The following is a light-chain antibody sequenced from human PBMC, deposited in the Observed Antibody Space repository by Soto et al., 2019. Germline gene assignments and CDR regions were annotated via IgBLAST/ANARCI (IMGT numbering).Light chain of an antibody. V-gene: IGKV1-39*01. CDR2: AAS. CDR3: QQSCSSPRT. J-gene: IGKJ1*01. Sequence: DIQMTQSPSSLSASVGDRVTITCRASQSISSFLNWYQQKPGKAPKFLIYAASSLQSGVPSRFSGSGSGTDFTLTISSLEPEDFAIYYCQQSCSSPRTFGQGTKVDIK. CDR1: QSISSF.